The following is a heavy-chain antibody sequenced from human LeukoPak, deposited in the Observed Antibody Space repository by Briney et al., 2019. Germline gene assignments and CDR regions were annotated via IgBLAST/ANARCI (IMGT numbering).Heavy chain of an antibody. CDR2: IYHSGST. CDR1: GGSFSGYY. J-gene: IGHJ5*02. D-gene: IGHD6-6*01. V-gene: IGHV4-34*01. CDR3: ARMYSSSSPFDP. Sequence: SETLSLTCAVYGGSFSGYYWSWIRQPPGKGLEWIGEIYHSGSTNYNPSLKSRVTISVDKSNNQFSLKLSSVTAADTAVYYCARMYSSSSPFDPWGQGTLVTVSS.